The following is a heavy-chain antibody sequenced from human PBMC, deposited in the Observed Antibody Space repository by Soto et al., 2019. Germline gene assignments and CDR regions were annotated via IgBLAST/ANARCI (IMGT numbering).Heavy chain of an antibody. CDR2: IWYDGSNK. CDR1: GFTFSSYG. J-gene: IGHJ6*02. CDR3: ASSRGLRANDYGDYGIYYYYGMDV. Sequence: GGSLRLSCAASGFTFSSYGMHWVRQAPGKGLEWVAVIWYDGSNKYYADSVKGRFTISRDNSKNTLYLQMNSLRAEDTAVYYCASSRGLRANDYGDYGIYYYYGMDVWGQGTTVTVSS. D-gene: IGHD4-17*01. V-gene: IGHV3-33*01.